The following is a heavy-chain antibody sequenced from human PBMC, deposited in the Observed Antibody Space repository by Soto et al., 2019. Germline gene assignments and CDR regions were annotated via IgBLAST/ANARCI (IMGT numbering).Heavy chain of an antibody. Sequence: GGSLRLSCTASGLTVSSNYMSWVRQAPGKGLEWVSIIYGGGITYYAGSVKGRFTISRDNSKNTLYLQMNSLRAEDTAAYYCARSTDYSNYFIDYWGQGTLVTVST. J-gene: IGHJ4*02. CDR1: GLTVSSNY. CDR3: ARSTDYSNYFIDY. D-gene: IGHD4-4*01. CDR2: IYGGGIT. V-gene: IGHV3-66*01.